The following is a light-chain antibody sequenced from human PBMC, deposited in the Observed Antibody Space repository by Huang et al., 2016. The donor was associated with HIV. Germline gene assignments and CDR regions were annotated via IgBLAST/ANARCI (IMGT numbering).Light chain of an antibody. CDR1: QGVSNN. Sequence: IVMTQSPATLSVSPGERATLSCRASQGVSNNIAWYQQKPGQTPRLLLHGAYTRATGVAAKFSGRGAGTDFTLTITSLQPEDAAVYYCQHYNNWPPWTFGPGTQVEI. CDR2: GAY. V-gene: IGKV3D-15*01. CDR3: QHYNNWPPWT. J-gene: IGKJ1*01.